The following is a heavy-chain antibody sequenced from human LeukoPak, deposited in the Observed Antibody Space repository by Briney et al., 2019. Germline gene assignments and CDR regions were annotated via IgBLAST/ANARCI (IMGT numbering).Heavy chain of an antibody. V-gene: IGHV4-39*07. CDR3: AIATVTTDDAFDI. J-gene: IGHJ3*02. D-gene: IGHD4-17*01. CDR2: IYYSGST. Sequence: SETLSLTCTVSGGSISSSGYYWGWIRQPPGKGLEWIESIYYSGSTYYNPSLKSRVTISVNRSKNQFSLKLSSVTAADTAVYYCAIATVTTDDAFDIWGQGIMVTVSS. CDR1: GGSISSSGYY.